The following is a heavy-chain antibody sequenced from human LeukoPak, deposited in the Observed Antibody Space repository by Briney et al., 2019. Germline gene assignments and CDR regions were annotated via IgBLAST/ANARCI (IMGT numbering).Heavy chain of an antibody. CDR2: IYYNGST. CDR3: ASVSVWELATHTGGSFDY. CDR1: GGSITNYY. V-gene: IGHV4-59*08. D-gene: IGHD1-26*01. Sequence: PSETLSLTCTVSGGSITNYYWIWIRQPPGKGLEWIGYIYYNGSTNYNPSLKSRVALSVDTSKNQFSLTLNSVTAADTAVYYCASVSVWELATHTGGSFDYWGRGILVTVSS. J-gene: IGHJ4*02.